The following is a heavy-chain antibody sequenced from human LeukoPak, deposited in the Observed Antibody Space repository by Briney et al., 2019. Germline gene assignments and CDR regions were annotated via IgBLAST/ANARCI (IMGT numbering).Heavy chain of an antibody. CDR3: ARGSYLCSGGSCYHYYYYYYMDV. CDR2: INHSGST. Sequence: SETLSLTCAAYGGSFSGYYWSWIRQPPGKGLKWIGEINHSGSTNYNPSLKSRVTVSVDTSKNQFSLKLSSVTAADTAVYYCARGSYLCSGGSCYHYYYYYYMDVWGKGTTVTVSS. V-gene: IGHV4-34*01. D-gene: IGHD2-15*01. J-gene: IGHJ6*03. CDR1: GGSFSGYY.